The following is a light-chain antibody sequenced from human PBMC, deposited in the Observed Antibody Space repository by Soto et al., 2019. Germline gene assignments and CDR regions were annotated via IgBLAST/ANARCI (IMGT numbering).Light chain of an antibody. CDR2: AAS. CDR1: QTINNY. V-gene: IGKV1-39*01. CDR3: QQSYTVPLT. J-gene: IGKJ4*01. Sequence: DIQMTQSPSSLSASVGDRVTITCRASQTINNYLNWYQQKPGKAPKLLIYAASSLHSGVPSRFSGSISGTDFTLTISSLQPEDFAIYYCQQSYTVPLTVGGGTKVEIK.